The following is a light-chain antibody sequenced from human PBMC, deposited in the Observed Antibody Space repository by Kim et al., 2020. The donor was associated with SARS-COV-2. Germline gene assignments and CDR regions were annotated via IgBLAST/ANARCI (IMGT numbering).Light chain of an antibody. CDR1: QSISSW. V-gene: IGKV1-5*03. CDR3: QQYNSYPWT. Sequence: GDRVTITCRASQSISSWLAWYQQKPGKAPKLLIYKASSLESGVPSRFSGSGSGTEFTLTISSLQPDDFATYYCQQYNSYPWTFGQGTKVDIK. CDR2: KAS. J-gene: IGKJ1*01.